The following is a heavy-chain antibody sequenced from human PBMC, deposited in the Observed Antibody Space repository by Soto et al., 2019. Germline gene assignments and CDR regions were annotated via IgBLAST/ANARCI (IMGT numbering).Heavy chain of an antibody. J-gene: IGHJ5*02. CDR3: PRINGWCVP. CDR2: IYYSGST. CDR1: CGSISSSSYY. Sequence: QLQLQESGPGLVKPSETLSVTCTVSCGSISSSSYYWGWIRQPPGKGLEWIGSIYYSGSTYYNPSLKIRVTRSQDTSKDQFSLQLRCVTAGASAAYYCPRINGWCVPLGQGTMVTVSS. V-gene: IGHV4-39*01.